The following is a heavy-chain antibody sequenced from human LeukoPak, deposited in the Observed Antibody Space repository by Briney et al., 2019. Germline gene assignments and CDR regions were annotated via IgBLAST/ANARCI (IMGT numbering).Heavy chain of an antibody. CDR2: IRYDGSNK. V-gene: IGHV3-30*02. Sequence: GGSLRLSCAASGFTFSSYGMHWVRQAPGKGLEWVGFIRYDGSNKYYADSVKGRFTISRDNSKNTLYLQMNSLRAEDTAVYYCANLPPLLPYCSSTSCYDAFDIWGQGTMVTVSS. CDR1: GFTFSSYG. J-gene: IGHJ3*02. CDR3: ANLPPLLPYCSSTSCYDAFDI. D-gene: IGHD2-2*01.